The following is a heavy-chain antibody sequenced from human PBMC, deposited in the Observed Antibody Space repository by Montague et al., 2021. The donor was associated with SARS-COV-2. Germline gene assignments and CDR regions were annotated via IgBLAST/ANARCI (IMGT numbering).Heavy chain of an antibody. V-gene: IGHV4-4*07. CDR3: ARGAKYYGFYHPFED. CDR1: GASVTSES. Sequence: SETLSLTCSVSGASVTSESWGWIRQTPGKGLEWIGRIWTSGTTKYNPTLKSRVTMSMDTSKKQFSLNVTSVTAADTAVYYCARGAKYYGFYHPFEDWGQGALVTVSS. J-gene: IGHJ4*02. CDR2: IWTSGTT. D-gene: IGHD3-16*01.